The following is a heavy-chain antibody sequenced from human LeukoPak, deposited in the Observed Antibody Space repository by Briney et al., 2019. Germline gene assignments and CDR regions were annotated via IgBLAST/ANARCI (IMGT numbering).Heavy chain of an antibody. CDR2: ISAYNGNT. D-gene: IGHD6-13*01. V-gene: IGHV1-18*01. CDR3: ARLGFRYSSRYFDS. J-gene: IGHJ4*02. Sequence: GASVKVSCKTSGYTFTNYDITWVRQAPGQGLEWMGLISAYNGNTNYAQKLQGRVSMTTDTSTSTAYMELRSLRSGDTAVYYCARLGFRYSSRYFDSWGQGTLVTVSS. CDR1: GYTFTNYD.